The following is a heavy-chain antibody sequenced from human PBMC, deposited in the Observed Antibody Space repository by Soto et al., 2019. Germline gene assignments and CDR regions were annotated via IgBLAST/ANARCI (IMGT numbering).Heavy chain of an antibody. CDR3: ARLNDFWSGNYFDY. V-gene: IGHV1-18*01. CDR1: GYTFTSYG. J-gene: IGHJ4*02. Sequence: ASVKVSCKASGYTFTSYGISWVRQAPGQGLEWVGWISAYNGNTNYAQKLQGRVTMTTDTSTSTAYMELRSLRSDDTAVYYCARLNDFWSGNYFDYWGQGTLVTVSS. CDR2: ISAYNGNT. D-gene: IGHD3-3*01.